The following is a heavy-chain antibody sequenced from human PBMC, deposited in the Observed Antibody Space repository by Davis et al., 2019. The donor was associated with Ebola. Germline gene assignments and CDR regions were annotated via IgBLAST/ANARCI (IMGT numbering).Heavy chain of an antibody. J-gene: IGHJ3*02. V-gene: IGHV1-69*06. D-gene: IGHD3-3*01. CDR1: GGTFSSYA. CDR3: ARGFGVVDTDAFDI. Sequence: SVKVSCKASGGTFSSYAISWVRQAPGQGLEWMGGIIPIFGTANYAQKFQGRVTITADKSTSTAYMELSSLRSEDTAVYYCARGFGVVDTDAFDIWGQGTMVTVSS. CDR2: IIPIFGTA.